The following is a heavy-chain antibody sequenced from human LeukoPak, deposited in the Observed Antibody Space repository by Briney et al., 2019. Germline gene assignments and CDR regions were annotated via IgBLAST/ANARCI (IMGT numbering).Heavy chain of an antibody. CDR1: GGSFTGYY. J-gene: IGHJ4*02. CDR2: IYYSGST. CDR3: ARTYDSTDY. D-gene: IGHD3-22*01. Sequence: SETLSLTCAVYGGSFTGYYWSWIRQHPGKGLEWIGYIYYSGSTYYNPSLKSRVTISVATSKNQFSLKLSSVTAADTAVYYCARTYDSTDYWGQGTLVTVSS. V-gene: IGHV4-31*11.